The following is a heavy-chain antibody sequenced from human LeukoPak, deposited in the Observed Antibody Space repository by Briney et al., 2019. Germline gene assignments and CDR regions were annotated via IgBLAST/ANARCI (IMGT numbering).Heavy chain of an antibody. Sequence: KAGGSLRLYCAASGFTFSNAWMSWVRQAPGKGLEWVGRIKSKTDGGTTDYAAPVKGRFTISRDDSKNTLYLQMNSLKTEDTAVFYFTTDLPCGSTSCPPWAFDIWGKGTMVTVSS. CDR3: TTDLPCGSTSCPPWAFDI. CDR1: GFTFSNAW. J-gene: IGHJ3*02. V-gene: IGHV3-15*01. CDR2: IKSKTDGGTT. D-gene: IGHD2-2*01.